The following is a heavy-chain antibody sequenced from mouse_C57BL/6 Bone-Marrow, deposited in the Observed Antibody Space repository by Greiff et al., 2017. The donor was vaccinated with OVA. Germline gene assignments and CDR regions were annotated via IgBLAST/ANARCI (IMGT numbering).Heavy chain of an antibody. CDR2: ISNGGGST. Sequence: EVKVEESGGGLVQPGGSLKLSCAASGFTFSDYYMYWVRQTPEKRLEWVAYISNGGGSTYYPDTVKGRFTISRDNAKNTLYLQMSHLKSEDTAMYYCARHPGDYWGQGTTLTVSS. CDR3: ARHPGDY. J-gene: IGHJ2*01. V-gene: IGHV5-12*01. CDR1: GFTFSDYY.